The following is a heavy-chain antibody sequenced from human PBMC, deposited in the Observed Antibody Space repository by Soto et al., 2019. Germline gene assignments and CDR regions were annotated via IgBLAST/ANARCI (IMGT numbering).Heavy chain of an antibody. CDR3: AREGIVATKFDP. D-gene: IGHD5-12*01. Sequence: GALRLSCAASGFTSSSYEMNWVRQAPGKGLEWVSYISSSGSTIYYADSVKGRFTISRDNAKNSLYLQMNSLRAEDTAVYYCAREGIVATKFDPWGQGTTVTVSS. J-gene: IGHJ6*02. V-gene: IGHV3-48*03. CDR2: ISSSGSTI. CDR1: GFTSSSYE.